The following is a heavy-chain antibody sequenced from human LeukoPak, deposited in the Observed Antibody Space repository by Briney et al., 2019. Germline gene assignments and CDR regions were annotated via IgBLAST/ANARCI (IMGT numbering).Heavy chain of an antibody. Sequence: GRSLRLSCAASGFTFSSYAMHWVRQAPDTGLEWVEVISYDGSNKYYADSVKGRFTISRDNSKNTLYLQMKSLRAEDTAVYYCARSRSSSSIDYWGQGTLVTVSS. CDR2: ISYDGSNK. CDR3: ARSRSSSSIDY. CDR1: GFTFSSYA. J-gene: IGHJ4*02. V-gene: IGHV3-30-3*01. D-gene: IGHD6-6*01.